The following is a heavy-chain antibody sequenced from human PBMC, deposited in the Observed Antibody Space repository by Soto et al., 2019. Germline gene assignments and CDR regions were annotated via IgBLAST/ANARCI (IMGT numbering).Heavy chain of an antibody. CDR2: VYTSGYS. CDR1: GGSISSDY. D-gene: IGHD6-13*01. CDR3: AREPTTAGTVNWFDP. J-gene: IGHJ5*02. V-gene: IGHV4-4*07. Sequence: VQLQESGPGLVKPSETLSLICTVSGGSISSDYLSRIRQPAGKGLEWIGRVYTSGYSNSNPSLKSRVTMSVDTSKKQFSLNLSSVTAADTAVYYCAREPTTAGTVNWFDPWGQGTLVTVSS.